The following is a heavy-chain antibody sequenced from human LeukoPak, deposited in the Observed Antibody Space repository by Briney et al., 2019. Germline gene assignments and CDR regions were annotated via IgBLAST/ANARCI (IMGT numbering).Heavy chain of an antibody. CDR1: GGSISGYY. CDR2: IYDSGSR. CDR3: AREPHYGYNVRLDY. J-gene: IGHJ4*02. V-gene: IGHV4-59*12. D-gene: IGHD5-24*01. Sequence: SETLSLTCSVSGGSISGYYWSLIRQPPGKGLECIGYIYDSGSRNYNPSLKSRVTISVDTSKNQFSLKLTSVTAADTAGYYCAREPHYGYNVRLDYWGQGTLVTVSS.